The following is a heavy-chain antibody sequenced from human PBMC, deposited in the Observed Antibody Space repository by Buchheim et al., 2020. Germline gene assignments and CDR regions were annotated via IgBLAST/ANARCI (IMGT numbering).Heavy chain of an antibody. CDR1: GFTFSSYA. Sequence: EVQLLESGGGLVQPGGSLRLSCAASGFTFSSYAMSWVRQAPGKGLEWVSAISGSGGSTYYADSVKGRFTISRDNSKNTLYLQMNSLRAEDTAVYYCARGGGLRLGELSSLFDYWGQGTL. CDR3: ARGGGLRLGELSSLFDY. D-gene: IGHD3-16*02. V-gene: IGHV3-23*01. CDR2: ISGSGGST. J-gene: IGHJ4*02.